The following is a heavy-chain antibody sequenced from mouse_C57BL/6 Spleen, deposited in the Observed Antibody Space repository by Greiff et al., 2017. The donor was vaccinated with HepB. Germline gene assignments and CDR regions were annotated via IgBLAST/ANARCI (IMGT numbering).Heavy chain of an antibody. D-gene: IGHD1-1*01. J-gene: IGHJ3*01. CDR3: ARHCYGSSYPFAY. CDR2: ISGGGGNT. CDR1: GFTFSSYT. V-gene: IGHV5-9*01. Sequence: EVMLVESGGGLVKPGGSLKLSCAASGFTFSSYTMSWVRQTPEKRLEWVATISGGGGNTYYPDSVKGRFTISRDNAKNTLYLQMSSLRSEDTALYYCARHCYGSSYPFAYWGQGTLVTVSA.